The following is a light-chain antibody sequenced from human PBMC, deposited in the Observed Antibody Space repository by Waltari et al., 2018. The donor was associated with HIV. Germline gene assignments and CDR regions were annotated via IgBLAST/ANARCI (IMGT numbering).Light chain of an antibody. CDR2: RNY. CDR3: VSYDSRLDERL. J-gene: IGLJ3*02. CDR1: TPNIETDA. V-gene: IGLV1-47*01. Sequence: QSVLTQPPSVSGTPGQTVTLSCSGSTPNIETDALYWYQQLPGTAPKLLIYRNYKRPSGVSDRFSCSKSGASASLVISGLRSEDEAHYYCVSYDSRLDERLFGGGTKLTVL.